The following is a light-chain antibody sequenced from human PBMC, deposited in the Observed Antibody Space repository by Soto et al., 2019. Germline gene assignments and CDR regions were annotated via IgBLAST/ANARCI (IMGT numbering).Light chain of an antibody. V-gene: IGKV1-39*01. Sequence: DIQMTQSPSSLSASVGDRVTITCRASQCIINFLNWYQQKPGKAPMLLIYAASSLQSGVPSRFSGSGSETAFTLTISSLQPEDSATYYCQQSFSSPRTFGQGTKLEVK. J-gene: IGKJ2*01. CDR2: AAS. CDR3: QQSFSSPRT. CDR1: QCIINF.